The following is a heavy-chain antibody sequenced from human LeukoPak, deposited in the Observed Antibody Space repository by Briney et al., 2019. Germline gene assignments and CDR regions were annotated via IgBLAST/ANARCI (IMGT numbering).Heavy chain of an antibody. CDR1: GFTFSGYA. J-gene: IGHJ4*02. Sequence: GGSLRLSCAASGFTFSGYAMSWVRQAPGKGLEWVSTITDSGGTTFYADSVKGRFTISRDNSKNTVYLQMNSLRAEDTAVYYCAKLWRGSHPRYFDHWGQGTLVTVSS. D-gene: IGHD1-26*01. CDR2: ITDSGGTT. CDR3: AKLWRGSHPRYFDH. V-gene: IGHV3-23*01.